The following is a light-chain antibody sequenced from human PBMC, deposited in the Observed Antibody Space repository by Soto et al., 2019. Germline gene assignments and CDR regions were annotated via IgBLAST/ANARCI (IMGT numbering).Light chain of an antibody. V-gene: IGLV2-23*02. CDR1: ASDVGSYNL. CDR2: EVT. Sequence: QSALSQPASVSGSPGQSITISCTGSASDVGSYNLVSWYQQHPGKAPKLVIYEVTKQPSGISSRFSGSKSGITASLTISGLQAEDGGDYYCCSYAGARTYVLFGGGTKVTVL. CDR3: CSYAGARTYVL. J-gene: IGLJ3*02.